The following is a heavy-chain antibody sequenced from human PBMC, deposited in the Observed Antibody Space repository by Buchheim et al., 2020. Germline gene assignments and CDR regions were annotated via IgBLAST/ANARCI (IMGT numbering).Heavy chain of an antibody. CDR3: ARGRRWLAFDY. V-gene: IGHV3-30*03. CDR1: GFTFSSYG. D-gene: IGHD6-19*01. CDR2: ISYDGSNK. J-gene: IGHJ4*02. Sequence: QVQLVESGGGVVQPGRSLRLSCAASGFTFSSYGMHWVRQAPGKGLEWVAVISYDGSNKYYADSVKGRFTISRDNSKNTLYLQMNSLRAEDTAVYYCARGRRWLAFDYWGQGTL.